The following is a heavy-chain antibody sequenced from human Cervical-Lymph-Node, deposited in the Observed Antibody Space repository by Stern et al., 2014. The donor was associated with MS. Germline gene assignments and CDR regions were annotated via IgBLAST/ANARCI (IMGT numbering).Heavy chain of an antibody. Sequence: MQLVETGGGVVQPGRSLTLSCAASGFTFRRYDMHSVRQATGKGLEWVAAGAYDGRIKHFADSVKSRYNISRDNNKNTMYLQMKDLRVDDTGVYFCAKPGWYPGYWGQGTLVTVSS. CDR1: GFTFRRYD. D-gene: IGHD6-19*01. CDR3: AKPGWYPGY. CDR2: GAYDGRIK. J-gene: IGHJ4*02. V-gene: IGHV3-30*18.